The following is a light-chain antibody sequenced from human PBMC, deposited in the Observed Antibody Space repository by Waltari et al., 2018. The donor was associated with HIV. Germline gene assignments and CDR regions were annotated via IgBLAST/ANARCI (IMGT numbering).Light chain of an antibody. CDR3: SSYTSSSTPW. CDR1: SSDVGGYNY. CDR2: EVS. V-gene: IGLV2-14*01. Sequence: QSALTQPASVSGSPGQSITISCTGTSSDVGGYNYVSWYQQHPGKAPKLIYEVSNRPSGVSNRFSGSKSGNTASLTISGLQAEDEADYYCSSYTSSSTPWFGGGTKLTVL. J-gene: IGLJ3*02.